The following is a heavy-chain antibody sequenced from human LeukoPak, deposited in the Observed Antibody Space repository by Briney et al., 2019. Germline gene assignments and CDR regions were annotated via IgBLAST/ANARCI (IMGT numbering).Heavy chain of an antibody. CDR1: GFTFSAYW. CDR3: ARDLDWLLFDY. D-gene: IGHD3-9*01. Sequence: GGSLRLSCAASGFTFSAYWMHWVRHAPAQGLVWVSRVKYDGSTTTYADSVKGRFTISRDNAKNILYLQMKSLRVEDTAVYYCARDLDWLLFDYWGQGTLVTVSS. V-gene: IGHV3-74*01. J-gene: IGHJ4*02. CDR2: VKYDGSTT.